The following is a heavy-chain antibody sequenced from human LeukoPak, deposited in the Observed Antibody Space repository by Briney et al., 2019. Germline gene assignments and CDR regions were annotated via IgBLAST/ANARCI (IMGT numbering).Heavy chain of an antibody. V-gene: IGHV5-51*01. J-gene: IGHJ4*02. CDR1: GYTFTSYW. CDR3: ASPGHPGYSSGWSPFDY. D-gene: IGHD6-19*01. CDR2: IYPGDSDT. Sequence: GASLKISCKGSGYTFTSYWIGWVRQMPGKGLEWMGIIYPGDSDTRYSPSFQGQVTISADKSISTAYLQWSSLKASDTAMYYCASPGHPGYSSGWSPFDYWGQGTLVTVSS.